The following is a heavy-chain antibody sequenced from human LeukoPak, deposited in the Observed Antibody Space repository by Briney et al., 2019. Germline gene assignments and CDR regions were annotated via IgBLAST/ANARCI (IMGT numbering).Heavy chain of an antibody. CDR2: INHSGST. V-gene: IGHV4-34*01. J-gene: IGHJ5*02. CDR3: ARPNIVVVPATRKRTNWFDP. CDR1: GGSISSYY. D-gene: IGHD2-2*01. Sequence: SETLSLTCTVSGGSISSYYWSWIRQPPGKGLEWIGEINHSGSTNYNPSLKSRVTISVDTSKNQFSLKLSSVTAADTAVYYCARPNIVVVPATRKRTNWFDPWGQGTLVTVSS.